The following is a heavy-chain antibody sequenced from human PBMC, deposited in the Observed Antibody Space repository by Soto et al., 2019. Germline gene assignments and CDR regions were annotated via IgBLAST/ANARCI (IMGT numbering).Heavy chain of an antibody. Sequence: EVQVVESGGGLVQPGGSLRLSCAASGFSVTSNYMNWVRQAPGKGLEWVSIIDIGGNTYYADSVKDRFTSSRDNSRNTLYLHRDSLRAEDTAVYYCARGRGSTGYLGREHYFDHWGQGTLVTVSP. CDR2: IDIGGNT. CDR1: GFSVTSNY. J-gene: IGHJ4*02. V-gene: IGHV3-66*01. D-gene: IGHD2-2*01. CDR3: ARGRGSTGYLGREHYFDH.